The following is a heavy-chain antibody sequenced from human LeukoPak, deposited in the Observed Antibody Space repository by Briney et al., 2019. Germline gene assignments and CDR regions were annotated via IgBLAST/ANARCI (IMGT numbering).Heavy chain of an antibody. Sequence: SETLSLTCAVYGGAFSGYYWSWIRQPPGKGLKWIGEINLIGSTNYNPSLNSRITISVDTSTNQFSLSLSSVTAPDTAAYYSARRLDILTSYFKGGPLFDYWGQGTLVTVSS. D-gene: IGHD3-9*01. V-gene: IGHV4-34*01. CDR1: GGAFSGYY. CDR3: ARRLDILTSYFKGGPLFDY. J-gene: IGHJ4*02. CDR2: INLIGST.